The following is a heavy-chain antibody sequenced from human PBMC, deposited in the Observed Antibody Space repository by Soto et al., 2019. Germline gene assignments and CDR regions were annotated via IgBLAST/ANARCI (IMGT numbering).Heavy chain of an antibody. CDR3: ARDGFGGDCYSANAFDI. CDR1: GFTCSSYA. V-gene: IGHV3-64*01. J-gene: IGHJ3*02. CDR2: ISSNGGST. Sequence: EVQLVESGGGLDQPGGSLRLSCAASGFTCSSYAMHWVRQAPGTGLEYVSAISSNGGSTYYANSVKGRFTISRDNSKNTLYLQMGSLRAEDMPVYYCARDGFGGDCYSANAFDIWGQGTMVTVSS. D-gene: IGHD2-21*02.